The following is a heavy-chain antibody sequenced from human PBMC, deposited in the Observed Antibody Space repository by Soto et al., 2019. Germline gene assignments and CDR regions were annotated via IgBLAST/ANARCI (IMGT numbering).Heavy chain of an antibody. CDR3: AKPAVMVVAATPGY. CDR2: ISGSGGST. J-gene: IGHJ4*02. D-gene: IGHD2-15*01. CDR1: GFTFSSYA. Sequence: PGGSLRLSCAASGFTFSSYAMSWVHQAPGKGLEWVSAISGSGGSTYYADSVKGRFTISRDNSKNTLYLQMNSLRAEDTAVYYCAKPAVMVVAATPGYWGQGTLVTVSS. V-gene: IGHV3-23*01.